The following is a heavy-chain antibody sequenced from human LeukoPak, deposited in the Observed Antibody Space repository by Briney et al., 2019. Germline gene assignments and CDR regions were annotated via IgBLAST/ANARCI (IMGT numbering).Heavy chain of an antibody. J-gene: IGHJ3*02. Sequence: SETLSLTCTVSGGSISSYYWSWIRQPPGKGLEWIGYIYYSGSTNCNPSLKSRVTISVDTSKNQFSLELSSVTAADTAVYYCARAQLYGSGSFDIWGQGTMVTVSS. CDR1: GGSISSYY. D-gene: IGHD3-10*01. CDR3: ARAQLYGSGSFDI. CDR2: IYYSGST. V-gene: IGHV4-59*12.